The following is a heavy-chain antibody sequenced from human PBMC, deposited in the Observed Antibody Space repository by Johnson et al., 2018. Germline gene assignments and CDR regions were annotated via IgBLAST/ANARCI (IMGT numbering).Heavy chain of an antibody. J-gene: IGHJ3*02. CDR1: RFTFSSYW. Sequence: VQLVQSGGGLVQPGGSLRLSCAASRFTFSSYWMSWVRQAPGKGLEWVANIKQDGSEKYYVDSVKGRFTISRDNAKNSLYLQMNSLRAEATAVYYCARSVVTPGDAFDIWGQGTLVTASS. CDR3: ARSVVTPGDAFDI. V-gene: IGHV3-7*01. CDR2: IKQDGSEK. D-gene: IGHD4-23*01.